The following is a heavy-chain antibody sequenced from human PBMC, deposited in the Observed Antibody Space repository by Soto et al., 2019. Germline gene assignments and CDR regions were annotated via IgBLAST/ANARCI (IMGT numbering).Heavy chain of an antibody. CDR2: ISYDGSNK. D-gene: IGHD4-4*01. Sequence: VQLVESGGGVVQPGRSLRLSCAASGFTFSSYGMHWVRQAPGKGLEWVAVISYDGSNKYYADSVKGRFTISRDNSKNTLYLQMNSLRAEDTAVYYCAKDFPTVTPDYYYYYGMDVWGQGTTVTVSS. V-gene: IGHV3-30*18. CDR3: AKDFPTVTPDYYYYYGMDV. CDR1: GFTFSSYG. J-gene: IGHJ6*02.